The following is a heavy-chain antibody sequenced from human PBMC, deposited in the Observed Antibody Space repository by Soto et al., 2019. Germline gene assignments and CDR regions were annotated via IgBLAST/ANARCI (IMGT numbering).Heavy chain of an antibody. J-gene: IGHJ6*02. CDR2: IYYSGST. Sequence: SETLSLTCTVSGGSISSGGYYWSWIRQHPGKGLEWIGYIYYSGSTYYNPSLKSRVTISVDTSKNQFSLKLSSVTAADTAVYYCARAGPEAAAGTDYGMDVWGQGTTVTVSS. CDR1: GGSISSGGYY. D-gene: IGHD6-13*01. V-gene: IGHV4-31*03. CDR3: ARAGPEAAAGTDYGMDV.